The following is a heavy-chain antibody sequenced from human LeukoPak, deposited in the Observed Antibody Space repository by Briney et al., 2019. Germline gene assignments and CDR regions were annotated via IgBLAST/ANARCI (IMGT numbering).Heavy chain of an antibody. CDR3: ARESGIASAGYMDV. J-gene: IGHJ6*03. Sequence: SETLSLTCTVSGGSISDYYWSWIRQPPGKGLEWIGYIYTSGNTKYGPSLKSRVTMSIDTSKNRFSLKLSSVTAADTAVYYCARESGIASAGYMDVWGKGTTVTVSS. V-gene: IGHV4-4*09. D-gene: IGHD6-13*01. CDR1: GGSISDYY. CDR2: IYTSGNT.